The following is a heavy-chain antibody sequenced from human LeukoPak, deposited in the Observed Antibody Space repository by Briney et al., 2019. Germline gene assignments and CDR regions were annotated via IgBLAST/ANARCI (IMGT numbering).Heavy chain of an antibody. CDR3: ARQKDYDIYAFDI. CDR1: GYSFTSYW. D-gene: IGHD3-9*01. J-gene: IGHJ3*02. CDR2: IYPGDSDT. Sequence: GESLKISCKGSGYSFTSYWIGWVRQMPGKGLEWMGIIYPGDSDTRYSPSFQGQVTISADKSIRTAYLQWSSLKASDTAMDYCARQKDYDIYAFDIWGQGKMVTVSS. V-gene: IGHV5-51*01.